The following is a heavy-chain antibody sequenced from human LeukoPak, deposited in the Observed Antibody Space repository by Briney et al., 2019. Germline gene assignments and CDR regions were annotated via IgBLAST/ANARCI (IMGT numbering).Heavy chain of an antibody. CDR3: ARGDSSGYPFDY. J-gene: IGHJ4*02. Sequence: SVKASCKASGGTFSSYAMSWVRQAPGQGLEWMGGIIPIFGTANYAQKFQGRVTITTDESTSTAYMELSSLRSEDTAVYYCARGDSSGYPFDYWGQGTLVTVSS. V-gene: IGHV1-69*05. CDR1: GGTFSSYA. CDR2: IIPIFGTA. D-gene: IGHD3-22*01.